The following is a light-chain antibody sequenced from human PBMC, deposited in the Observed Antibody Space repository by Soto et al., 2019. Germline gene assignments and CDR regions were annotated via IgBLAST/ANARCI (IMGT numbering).Light chain of an antibody. CDR1: SSNIGSNY. Sequence: QSVLTQPPSVSAAPGQKVTISCSGSSSNIGSNYVSWYQHLPGTAPKLLIYDSNKRPSGIPDRFSGSKSGTSATLGITGLQTGDEADYYCGTWDSSLSAVVFGGGPKLTVL. CDR2: DSN. J-gene: IGLJ2*01. V-gene: IGLV1-51*01. CDR3: GTWDSSLSAVV.